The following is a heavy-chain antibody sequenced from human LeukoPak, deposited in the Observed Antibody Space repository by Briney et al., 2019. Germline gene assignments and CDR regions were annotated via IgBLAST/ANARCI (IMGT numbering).Heavy chain of an antibody. V-gene: IGHV1-69*05. D-gene: IGHD5-24*01. CDR2: IIPIFGTA. J-gene: IGHJ4*02. CDR1: GGTFSSYA. CDR3: ARGGPSNGYNLGDLDY. Sequence: ASVKVSCKASGGTFSSYAISWVRQAPGQGLEWVGRIIPIFGTANYAQKFQGRVTITIDESTSTAYMELSSLRSEDTAVYYCARGGPSNGYNLGDLDYWGQGTLVTVSS.